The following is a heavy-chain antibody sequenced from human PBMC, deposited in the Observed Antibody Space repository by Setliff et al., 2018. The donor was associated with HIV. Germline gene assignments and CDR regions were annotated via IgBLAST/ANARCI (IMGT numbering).Heavy chain of an antibody. CDR1: GFTFSSYT. Sequence: GGSLRLSCAASGFTFSSYTMNWVRQAPGKGLEWVSSISSSSYYIYYADSVKGRFTISRDNAKNSLYLQMNSLRVEDTAVYYCARDWAMVRGVTTYYFDYWGQGTLVTVSS. CDR2: ISSSSYYI. CDR3: ARDWAMVRGVTTYYFDY. D-gene: IGHD3-10*01. V-gene: IGHV3-21*01. J-gene: IGHJ4*02.